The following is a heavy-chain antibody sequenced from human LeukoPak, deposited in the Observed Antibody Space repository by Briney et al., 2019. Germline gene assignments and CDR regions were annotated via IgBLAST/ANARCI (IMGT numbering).Heavy chain of an antibody. CDR1: GFTFSSYN. J-gene: IGHJ4*02. CDR3: ARDRDYGDYYFNY. D-gene: IGHD4-17*01. Sequence: GGSLRLSCAASGFTFSSYNMNWVRQAPGKGLEWVSSISSSSSYIYYADSVKGRFSISRDNAKNSLYLQMNSLRAEDTAVYYCARDRDYGDYYFNYWGQGTLVTVSS. CDR2: ISSSSSYI. V-gene: IGHV3-21*01.